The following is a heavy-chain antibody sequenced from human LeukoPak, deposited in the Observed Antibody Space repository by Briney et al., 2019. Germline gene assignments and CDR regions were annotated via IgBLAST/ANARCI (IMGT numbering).Heavy chain of an antibody. Sequence: GASVKVSCKVSGYTLTELSMHWVRQAPGKGLEWMGGFDPEDGETIYAQKFQGRVTMTRDTSTSTVYMELSSLRSEDTAVYYCARDQGGAAAAPGYFRHWGQGTLVTVSS. V-gene: IGHV1-24*01. D-gene: IGHD6-13*01. CDR1: GYTLTELS. CDR3: ARDQGGAAAAPGYFRH. CDR2: FDPEDGET. J-gene: IGHJ1*01.